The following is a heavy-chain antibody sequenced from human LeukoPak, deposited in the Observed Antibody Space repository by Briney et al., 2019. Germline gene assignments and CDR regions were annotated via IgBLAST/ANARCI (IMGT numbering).Heavy chain of an antibody. D-gene: IGHD6-13*01. CDR1: GYTFTSYG. V-gene: IGHV1-18*01. Sequence: ASVTVSCKASGYTFTSYGISWVRQAPGQGVEWMGWISAYNGNTKYAQKLKGRVTMTTDTSTSTAYIELRSLRSDDTAVYYCTTPGGYSSSSYSLDYWCQGTLVTVSS. CDR3: TTPGGYSSSSYSLDY. CDR2: ISAYNGNT. J-gene: IGHJ4*02.